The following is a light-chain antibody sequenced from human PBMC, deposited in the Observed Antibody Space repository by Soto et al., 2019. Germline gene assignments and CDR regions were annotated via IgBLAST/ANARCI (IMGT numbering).Light chain of an antibody. CDR1: QSISSW. V-gene: IGKV1-5*01. Sequence: EIKMYQSPSTLSASVGDRVTITWRASQSISSWLAWYQQKPGKAPKLLIYDASSLESGVPSRFSGSGSGTEFTLTISSLQPDDFATYYCQQYNSSPITFGQVARLEIK. CDR2: DAS. CDR3: QQYNSSPIT. J-gene: IGKJ5*01.